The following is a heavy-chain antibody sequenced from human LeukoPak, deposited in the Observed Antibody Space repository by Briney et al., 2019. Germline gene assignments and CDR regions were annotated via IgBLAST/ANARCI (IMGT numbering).Heavy chain of an antibody. J-gene: IGHJ4*02. D-gene: IGHD3-22*01. V-gene: IGHV3-23*01. CDR2: MSGSGGMT. CDR1: GFTFSAYA. CDR3: AKGAMPYYDGSGYNDFDY. Sequence: GGSLRLSCAVSGFTFSAYAMSWVRQAPGKGLEWVSAMSGSGGMTYYADSVKGRFSISRDNSKNTLHLQMNSLRAEDTAVYYCAKGAMPYYDGSGYNDFDYWGQGTPVTVSS.